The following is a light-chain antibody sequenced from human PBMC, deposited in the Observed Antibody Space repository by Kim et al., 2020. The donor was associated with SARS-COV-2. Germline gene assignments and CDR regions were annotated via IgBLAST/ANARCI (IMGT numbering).Light chain of an antibody. CDR1: SLRSYY. V-gene: IGLV3-19*01. CDR2: GKN. Sequence: SSELTQDPGGAGTLGQTVWITCQGDSLRSYYASWYQQKPGQATVLVIYGKNNRPSGIPDRFSGSSSGNTASLTITGAQAEDEADYYCNSRGNRGNHWVFGGEPQLTVL. CDR3: NSRGNRGNHWV. J-gene: IGLJ3*02.